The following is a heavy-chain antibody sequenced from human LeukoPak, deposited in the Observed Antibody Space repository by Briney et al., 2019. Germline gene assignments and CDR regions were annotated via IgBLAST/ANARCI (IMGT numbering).Heavy chain of an antibody. D-gene: IGHD2-2*01. Sequence: PGGSLRLSCAASGFTFSSYDIHWVRQAPGKGLEWVAFIRYDGSNKYYADSVRGRFTISRDNSKNTLYLQMNSLRAEDTAVYYCARDPSVVAWPYYYMDVWGKGTTVTVSS. CDR2: IRYDGSNK. V-gene: IGHV3-30*02. CDR1: GFTFSSYD. J-gene: IGHJ6*03. CDR3: ARDPSVVAWPYYYMDV.